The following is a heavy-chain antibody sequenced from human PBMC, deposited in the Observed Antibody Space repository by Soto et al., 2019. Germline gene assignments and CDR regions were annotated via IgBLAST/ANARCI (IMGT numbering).Heavy chain of an antibody. V-gene: IGHV1-8*01. CDR1: GYTFTSYD. Sequence: QVQLVQSGAEVKKPGASVKVSCKTSGYTFTSYDINWVRQAAGQGLEWMGWMNPNNGNIAYAQKFQGRVTMTRDTSISTAYMELTSLRSEDTAVYYCAREFSEYAGYWGQGTLVTVSS. CDR2: MNPNNGNI. J-gene: IGHJ4*02. CDR3: AREFSEYAGY. D-gene: IGHD6-19*01.